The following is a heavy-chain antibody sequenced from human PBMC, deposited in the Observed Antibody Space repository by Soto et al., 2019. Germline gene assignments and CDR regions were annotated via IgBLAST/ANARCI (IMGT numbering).Heavy chain of an antibody. Sequence: EVQLVESGGGLVQPGGSLRLSCAASGFTVSSNYMSWVRQAPGTGLEWVSVIYSGGSTYYADSVKGRFTISRDNSKNTLYLQRNSLRAEDTAVYYCARDQGFWSDNWGYWGQGTLVTVSS. CDR3: ARDQGFWSDNWGY. CDR1: GFTVSSNY. D-gene: IGHD3-3*01. V-gene: IGHV3-66*01. CDR2: IYSGGST. J-gene: IGHJ4*02.